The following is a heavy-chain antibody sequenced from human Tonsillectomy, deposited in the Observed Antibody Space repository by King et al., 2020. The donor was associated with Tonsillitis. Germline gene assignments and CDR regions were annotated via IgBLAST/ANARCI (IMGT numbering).Heavy chain of an antibody. D-gene: IGHD1-26*01. Sequence: VQLQQWGAGLLKPSETLSLTCAVYGGSFSGYYWTWIRQPPGKGLEWIGEINHSGSTNYNPSLKSRVTISVDTSKNQFSLQLSSLTAADTAVYDCARGGRVKGRSLNYCMDVWGKGTTVTVSS. V-gene: IGHV4-34*01. CDR2: INHSGST. CDR3: ARGGRVKGRSLNYCMDV. J-gene: IGHJ6*03. CDR1: GGSFSGYY.